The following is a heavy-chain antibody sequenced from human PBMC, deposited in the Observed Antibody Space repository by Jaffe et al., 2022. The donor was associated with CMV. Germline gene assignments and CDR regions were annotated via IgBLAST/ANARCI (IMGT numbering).Heavy chain of an antibody. D-gene: IGHD3-10*01. CDR3: ARLWYYGSGSYYNGFDY. CDR2: IYYSGST. CDR1: GGSISSSSYY. V-gene: IGHV4-39*01. Sequence: QLQLQESGPGLVKPSETLSLTCTVSGGSISSSSYYWGWIRQPPGKGLEWIGSIYYSGSTYYNPSLKSRVTISVDTSKNQFSLKLSSVTAADTAVYYCARLWYYGSGSYYNGFDYWGQGTLVTVSS. J-gene: IGHJ4*02.